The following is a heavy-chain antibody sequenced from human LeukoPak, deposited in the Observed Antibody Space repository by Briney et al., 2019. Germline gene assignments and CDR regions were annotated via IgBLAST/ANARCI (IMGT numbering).Heavy chain of an antibody. CDR2: ISNNGGYT. CDR1: GFTFSSSA. D-gene: IGHD2-15*01. J-gene: IGHJ4*02. V-gene: IGHV3-23*01. Sequence: HTGGSLRLSCAASGFTFSSSAMSWVRQAPGKGLEWVSAISNNGGYTYYADSVQGRFTISRDNSKSTLCLQMNSLRAEDTAVYYCGKQLGYCSDGSCYFPYWGQGTLVTVSS. CDR3: GKQLGYCSDGSCYFPY.